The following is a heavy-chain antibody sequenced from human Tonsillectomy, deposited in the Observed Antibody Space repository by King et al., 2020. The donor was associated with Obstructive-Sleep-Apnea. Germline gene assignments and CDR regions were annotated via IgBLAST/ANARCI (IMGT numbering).Heavy chain of an antibody. CDR3: GKDLLRIAAAGTGDDY. Sequence: VQLVESGGGVVQPGRSLRLSCAASGFTFSSYGMHWVRQAPGKGLEWVAVISYDGSNKYYADSVKGRFTISRDNSKKTLYLQMNSLRAEDTAVYYCGKDLLRIAAAGTGDDYWGQGTLVTVSS. V-gene: IGHV3-30*18. D-gene: IGHD6-13*01. J-gene: IGHJ4*02. CDR2: ISYDGSNK. CDR1: GFTFSSYG.